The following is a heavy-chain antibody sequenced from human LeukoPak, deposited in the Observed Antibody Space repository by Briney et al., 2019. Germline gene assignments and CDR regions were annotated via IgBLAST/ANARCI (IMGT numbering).Heavy chain of an antibody. J-gene: IGHJ4*02. CDR2: IFYSGSL. CDR3: ARVGHIVAAATYDY. D-gene: IGHD6-13*01. CDR1: GVSISSYY. Sequence: HSETLSLTCTVSGVSISSYYWSWIRQPPGEGLEWIGNIFYSGSLNYNSSLKSRVTTSFDTSKNQFSLKLSSVTAADTAVYYCARVGHIVAAATYDYWGQGTLVTVSS. V-gene: IGHV4-59*08.